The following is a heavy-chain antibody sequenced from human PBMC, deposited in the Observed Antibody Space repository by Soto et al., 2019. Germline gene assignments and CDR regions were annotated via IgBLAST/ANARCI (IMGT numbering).Heavy chain of an antibody. Sequence: PSETLSLTCAVYGGSFSGYYWSWIRQPPGKGLEWIGEINHSGSTNYKPSLKSRVTISVDTSKNQFSLKLSSVTAADTAVYYCARGGTEGSYHPTKMAQYYFDYWGQGTLVTVSS. J-gene: IGHJ4*02. CDR1: GGSFSGYY. CDR2: INHSGST. V-gene: IGHV4-34*01. D-gene: IGHD1-26*01. CDR3: ARGGTEGSYHPTKMAQYYFDY.